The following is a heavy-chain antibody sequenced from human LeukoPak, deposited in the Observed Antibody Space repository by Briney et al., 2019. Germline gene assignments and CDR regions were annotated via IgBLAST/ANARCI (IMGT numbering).Heavy chain of an antibody. V-gene: IGHV4-39*01. Sequence: KPSGTLSLTCTVSGGSISSSSHYWGWIRQSPGKGVEWVGGMSYSGSTYYNPSLKSRVTISVDTSKNQFSLKLSSVTAADTAVYHCARHENLAGWLMYFDDWGQGTLVTVSS. J-gene: IGHJ4*02. CDR2: MSYSGST. CDR1: GGSISSSSHY. CDR3: ARHENLAGWLMYFDD. D-gene: IGHD3-22*01.